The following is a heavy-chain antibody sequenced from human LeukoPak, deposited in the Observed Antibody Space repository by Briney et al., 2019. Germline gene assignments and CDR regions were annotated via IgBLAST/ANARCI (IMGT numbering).Heavy chain of an antibody. CDR1: GFTFSSYS. J-gene: IGHJ6*03. CDR3: ARDGPKGPMDV. V-gene: IGHV3-48*01. CDR2: ISSSSSTI. Sequence: PGGSLRLSCAASGFTFSSYSMNWVRQAPGKGLEWVSYISSSSSTIYYADSVKGRFTISRDNAKNSLYLQMNSLRAEDTAVYYCARDGPKGPMDVRGKGTTVTVSS.